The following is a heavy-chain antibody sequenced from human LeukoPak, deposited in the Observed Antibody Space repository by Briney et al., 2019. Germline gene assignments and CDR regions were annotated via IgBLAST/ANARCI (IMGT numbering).Heavy chain of an antibody. J-gene: IGHJ4*02. CDR2: IACDGDN. CDR3: ARRNYPYYFDY. D-gene: IGHD4-11*01. Sequence: SETLSLTCTVSGASVSSSSYCWDWVRHPPGKGLEWIATIACDGDNYYNPTLKTRVTTSVDPSNNPFSLRLTSLTAAHTAVYYCARRNYPYYFDYWGQGTLVTVSS. V-gene: IGHV4-39*01. CDR1: GASVSSSSYC.